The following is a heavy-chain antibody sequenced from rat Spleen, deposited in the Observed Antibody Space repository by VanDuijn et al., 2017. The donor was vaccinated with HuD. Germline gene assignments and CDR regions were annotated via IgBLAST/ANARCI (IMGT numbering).Heavy chain of an antibody. CDR1: GFTFVDYD. CDR2: INTGGDVT. V-gene: IGHV5S13*01. D-gene: IGHD1-11*01. CDR3: TRHGGLRNWFAY. Sequence: EVQLVESGGGVVQPGGSLKLSCAASGFTFVDYDMAWVRQTPTRGLEWIASINTGGDVTYYRDSVKGRFTVSRDDAKNTQHLQMDSLRSEDTATYYCTRHGGLRNWFAYWGQGTLVTVSS. J-gene: IGHJ3*01.